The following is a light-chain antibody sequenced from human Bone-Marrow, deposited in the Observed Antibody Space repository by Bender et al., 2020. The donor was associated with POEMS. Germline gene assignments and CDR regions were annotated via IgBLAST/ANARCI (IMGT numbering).Light chain of an antibody. V-gene: IGLV2-8*01. J-gene: IGLJ3*02. CDR2: DDN. CDR3: SSYACSNWV. CDR1: SSDVGGYNF. Sequence: QSALTQPPSASGSPGQSVTISCTGTSSDVGGYNFVSWYQHHPGKAPRLVIYDDNKRPAGVPDRFCGHKSGNTSSLTVSGLQAEEEADYYCSSYACSNWVFGGGTKLTVL.